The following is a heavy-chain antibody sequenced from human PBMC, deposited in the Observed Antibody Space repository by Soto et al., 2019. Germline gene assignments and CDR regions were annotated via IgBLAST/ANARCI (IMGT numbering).Heavy chain of an antibody. Sequence: SETLSLTCTVSGGSISSGDYCWSWIRQPPGKGLEWIGYIYYSGSTYYNPSLKSRVTISVDTSKNQFSLKLSSVTAADTAVYYCARVRYSSYSWGFDPWGQGTLVTVSS. CDR2: IYYSGST. J-gene: IGHJ5*02. CDR3: ARVRYSSYSWGFDP. D-gene: IGHD6-13*01. CDR1: GGSISSGDYC. V-gene: IGHV4-30-4*01.